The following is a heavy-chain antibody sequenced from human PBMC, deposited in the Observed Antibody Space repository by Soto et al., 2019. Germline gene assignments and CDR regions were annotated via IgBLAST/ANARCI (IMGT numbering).Heavy chain of an antibody. D-gene: IGHD3-10*01. CDR1: GGSFSGYY. CDR3: ARRLLWFGELGMDV. Sequence: SETLSLTCAVYGGSFSGYYWSWIRRPPGKGLEWIGETNHSGTTTYNPSLKSRVTISVDTSKNQFSLKLSSVTAADTVVYYCARRLLWFGELGMDVWGKGTTVTVSS. V-gene: IGHV4-34*01. J-gene: IGHJ6*03. CDR2: TNHSGTT.